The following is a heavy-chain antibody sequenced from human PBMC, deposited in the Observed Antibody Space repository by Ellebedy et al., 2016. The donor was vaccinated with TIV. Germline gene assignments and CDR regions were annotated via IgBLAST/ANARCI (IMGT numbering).Heavy chain of an antibody. CDR2: ISSYDGSNK. Sequence: GESLKISCAASGFTFSDYSMHWVRQAPGKGLEWVALISSYDGSNKYYGDSVKGRFTISRDNPKNTLYLQMNSLKAEDTAVYYCLRAEVRGHLVGYWGQGTLVTVSS. D-gene: IGHD1-14*01. V-gene: IGHV3-30-3*01. J-gene: IGHJ4*02. CDR1: GFTFSDYS. CDR3: LRAEVRGHLVGY.